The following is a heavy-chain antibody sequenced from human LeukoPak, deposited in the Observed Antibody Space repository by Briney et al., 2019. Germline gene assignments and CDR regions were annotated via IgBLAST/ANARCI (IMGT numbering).Heavy chain of an antibody. CDR1: GFTFSDYY. V-gene: IGHV3-11*04. J-gene: IGHJ4*02. CDR2: ISSSGRSI. D-gene: IGHD6-19*01. CDR3: AREDSSGLDY. Sequence: PGGSLRLSCAASGFTFSDYYMSWIRQAPGKGLEWVSYISSSGRSIYYADSVKGRFTISRDNAKNSLYLQMNSLRAEDTAIYYCAREDSSGLDYWGQGTLVTVSS.